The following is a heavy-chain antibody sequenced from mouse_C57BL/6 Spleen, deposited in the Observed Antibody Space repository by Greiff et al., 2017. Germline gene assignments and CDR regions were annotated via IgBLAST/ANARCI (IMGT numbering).Heavy chain of an antibody. J-gene: IGHJ4*01. Sequence: VHVKQSGPELVKPGASVKISCKASGYSFTDYNMNWVKQSNGKSLEWIGVINPNYGTTSYNQKFKGKATLTVDQSSSTAYMQLNSLTSEDSAVYYCARWLLQGYAMDYWGQGTSVTVSS. CDR1: GYSFTDYN. CDR3: ARWLLQGYAMDY. D-gene: IGHD2-3*01. CDR2: INPNYGTT. V-gene: IGHV1-39*01.